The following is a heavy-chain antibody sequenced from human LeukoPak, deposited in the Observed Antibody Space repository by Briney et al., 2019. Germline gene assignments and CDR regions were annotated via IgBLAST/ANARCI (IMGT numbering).Heavy chain of an antibody. V-gene: IGHV4-39*01. J-gene: IGHJ4*02. D-gene: IGHD3-22*01. CDR3: ARQDYYDSSGTFDY. CDR1: GGSISSSSYY. Sequence: PSETLSLTCTVSGGSISSSSYYWGWIRQPPGKGLEWIGSIYYSGSTYYNPSLKSRVTISVDTSKNQFSLKLSSVTAADTAVYYCARQDYYDSSGTFDYWGRGTLVTVSS. CDR2: IYYSGST.